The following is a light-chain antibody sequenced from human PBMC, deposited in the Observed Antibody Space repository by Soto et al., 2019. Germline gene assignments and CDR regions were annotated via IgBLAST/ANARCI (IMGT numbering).Light chain of an antibody. CDR2: SNH. CDR1: SSNIGFNI. CDR3: AAWDDSLNGHVV. V-gene: IGLV1-44*01. J-gene: IGLJ2*01. Sequence: QSVLTQPPSASGTPGQKITNSCSGSSSNIGFNIANWYQQLPGTAPKLLIYSNHQRPSGVPDRFSGSKSGTSASLAISGLQSEDEADYYCAAWDDSLNGHVVFGGGTKLTVL.